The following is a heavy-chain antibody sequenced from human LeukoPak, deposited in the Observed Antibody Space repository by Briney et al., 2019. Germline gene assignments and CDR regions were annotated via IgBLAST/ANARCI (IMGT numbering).Heavy chain of an antibody. V-gene: IGHV1-2*02. D-gene: IGHD3-10*01. J-gene: IGHJ5*02. Sequence: ASVTVSCKASGYTFTGYFIHWVRQAPGQGLEWMGWINPKSGGTNYQQKFQDRVTMTRDTSITTAYMEMSRLRSDDTVVYYCARSMVVRGVMGNYFDPWGQGTLVTVSS. CDR3: ARSMVVRGVMGNYFDP. CDR2: INPKSGGT. CDR1: GYTFTGYF.